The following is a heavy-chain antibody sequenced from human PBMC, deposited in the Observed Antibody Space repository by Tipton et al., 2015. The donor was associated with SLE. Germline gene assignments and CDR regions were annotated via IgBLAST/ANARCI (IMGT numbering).Heavy chain of an antibody. D-gene: IGHD4-17*01. Sequence: LSLTCTVSGGSISCYYWSWFRQPPGTGLEWIGYIYYSGRTNYTPSLKSRVTISVDPSKHQFSLKLCSVTAADTAVYYCARGGKTTADPQECRGQGTLVTVS. J-gene: IGHJ1*01. V-gene: IGHV4-59*01. CDR2: IYYSGRT. CDR3: ARGGKTTADPQEC. CDR1: GGSISCYY.